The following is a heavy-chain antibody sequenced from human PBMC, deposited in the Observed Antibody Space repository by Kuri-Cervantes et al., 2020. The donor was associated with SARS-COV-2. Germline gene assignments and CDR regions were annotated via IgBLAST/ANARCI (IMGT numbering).Heavy chain of an antibody. CDR3: ARGPNCSGGSCYVGLLAY. J-gene: IGHJ4*02. V-gene: IGHV3-30-3*01. Sequence: GGSLRLSCAASGFTFSSYAMHWVRQAPGKGLEWVAVISYDGSNKYYADSVKGRFTISRGNSKNTLYLQMNSLRAEDTAVYYCARGPNCSGGSCYVGLLAYWGQGTLVTVSS. D-gene: IGHD2-15*01. CDR1: GFTFSSYA. CDR2: ISYDGSNK.